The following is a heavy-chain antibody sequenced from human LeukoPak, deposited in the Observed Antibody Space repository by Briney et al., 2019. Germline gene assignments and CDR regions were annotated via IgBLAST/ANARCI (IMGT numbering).Heavy chain of an antibody. D-gene: IGHD3-3*01. CDR2: ISGSSTYI. CDR1: GFTFSSYT. V-gene: IGHV3-21*01. Sequence: PGGSLRLSCAASGFTFSSYTMNWVRQAPGKGLEWVSSISGSSTYIYYADSVRGRFTISRDNAKNSLYLQMNSLRAEDTAVYYCAAIFGPTGAFDYWGQGTLVTVSS. CDR3: AAIFGPTGAFDY. J-gene: IGHJ4*02.